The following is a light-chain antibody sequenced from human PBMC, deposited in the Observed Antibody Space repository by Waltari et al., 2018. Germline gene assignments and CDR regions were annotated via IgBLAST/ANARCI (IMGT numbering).Light chain of an antibody. V-gene: IGLV3-21*02. Sequence: SYVLSQPPSVSLAPGQTATISCGGDDIASSRVHLYQHKSGQAPVLVVYGENDRPSGIPERFSGSNSGNTATATLTISRVEAGDEADYYCQVWDATTDHVVFGGGTKLTVL. CDR3: QVWDATTDHVV. CDR1: DIASSR. J-gene: IGLJ2*01. CDR2: GEN.